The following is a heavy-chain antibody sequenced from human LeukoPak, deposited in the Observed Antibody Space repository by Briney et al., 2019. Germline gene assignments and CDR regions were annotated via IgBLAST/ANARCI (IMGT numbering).Heavy chain of an antibody. Sequence: GGFLRLSCAASGFAFSNYAMNWVRQAPGKGLEWVSTISGRDGNTYYADSVKGRFTISRDNSKNTLYLQTNSLRAEDTAVYYCAKDGADYYDASGFYGDFDYWGQGTLVTVSS. V-gene: IGHV3-23*01. J-gene: IGHJ4*02. D-gene: IGHD3-22*01. CDR1: GFAFSNYA. CDR2: ISGRDGNT. CDR3: AKDGADYYDASGFYGDFDY.